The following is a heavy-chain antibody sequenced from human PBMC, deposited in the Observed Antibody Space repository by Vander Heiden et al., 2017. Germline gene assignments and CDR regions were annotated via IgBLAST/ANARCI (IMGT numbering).Heavy chain of an antibody. J-gene: IGHJ4*02. D-gene: IGHD5-18*01. CDR2: ISYDGSNK. V-gene: IGHV3-30-3*01. CDR3: ARARGYSYGRFDY. Sequence: QVQLVESGGGVVQPGRALMLSCPSSGSTFSSDAMHWVRQAPGKGLEWVAVISYDGSNKYYADSVKGRFTISRDNSKNTLYLQMNSLRAEDTAVYYCARARGYSYGRFDYWGQGTLVTVSS. CDR1: GSTFSSDA.